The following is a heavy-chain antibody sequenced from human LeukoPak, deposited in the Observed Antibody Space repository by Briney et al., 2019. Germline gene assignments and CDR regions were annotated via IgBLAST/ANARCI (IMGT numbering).Heavy chain of an antibody. CDR1: GFSLSTTGVG. CDR2: IYWNDNK. D-gene: IGHD3-22*01. J-gene: IGHJ5*02. CDR3: AHDRAGIGFDP. V-gene: IGHV2-5*01. Sequence: ESCPTLVKTTQNLTLTCTFSGFSLSTTGVGVTWVPQPPGKALEWLGLIYWNDNKHYSPSLKTRLTITKDTSKKQVVLTMTNMDPVDTATYYCAHDRAGIGFDPWGQGTLVTVSS.